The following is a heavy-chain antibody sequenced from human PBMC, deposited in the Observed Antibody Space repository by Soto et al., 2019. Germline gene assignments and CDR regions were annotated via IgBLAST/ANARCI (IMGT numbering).Heavy chain of an antibody. CDR3: TTDSYSSMVVVRFDF. V-gene: IGHV3-15*07. D-gene: IGHD2-15*01. CDR1: GFPFSNAW. J-gene: IGHJ4*01. Sequence: PGGSLRLSCSGSGFPFSNAWINWVRHVPGKGLEWVGRIKSRALGGTTGFAAHIRGRFAITRDDSRNVAYMQMNSLHTEDTAIYYCTTDSYSSMVVVRFDFWGHGSLVTVSS. CDR2: IKSRALGGTT.